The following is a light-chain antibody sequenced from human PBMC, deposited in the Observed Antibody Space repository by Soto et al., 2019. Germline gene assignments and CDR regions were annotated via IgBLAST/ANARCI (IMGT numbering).Light chain of an antibody. V-gene: IGKV3-20*01. CDR3: AEYVSSSRT. J-gene: IGKJ1*01. Sequence: EIVLTQSPGTLSLSPGERATLSCRASQSVSSYLAWYQQKPGQAPRLLIYGASSWATGIPDRFSRSGSGTAFTLTIGRLEPEDFAADYCAEYVSSSRTFGQGTEVEVK. CDR1: QSVSSY. CDR2: GAS.